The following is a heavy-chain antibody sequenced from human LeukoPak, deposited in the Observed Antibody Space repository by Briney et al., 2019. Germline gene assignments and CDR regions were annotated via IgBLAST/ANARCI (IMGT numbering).Heavy chain of an antibody. Sequence: GGSLRLSCGASEFTFSRYWMHWVRQAPGKGLVWVSRISSDGSSTTYADSVKGRFTISRDNANNTLFLQMNSLRADDTAVYYCVRDQGGSSSHWGQGTLVTVSS. CDR2: ISSDGSST. CDR1: EFTFSRYW. V-gene: IGHV3-74*03. D-gene: IGHD6-6*01. CDR3: VRDQGGSSSH. J-gene: IGHJ4*02.